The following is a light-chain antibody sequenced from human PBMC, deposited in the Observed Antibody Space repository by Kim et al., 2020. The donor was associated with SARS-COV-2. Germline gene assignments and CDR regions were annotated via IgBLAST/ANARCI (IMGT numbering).Light chain of an antibody. J-gene: IGKJ5*01. CDR3: MEALQTTVT. V-gene: IGKV2-28*01. CDR2: LGF. Sequence: DIVMIKTQLSLPVTPGEPASISCRSSQSLLHSNGYKYLDWYLQKPGQSPQLLIYLGFNRYPGVPDRFSGSGSGTDFTLKISRVEAEDVGIYYCMEALQTTVTFGQGTQLEIK. CDR1: QSLLHSNGYKY.